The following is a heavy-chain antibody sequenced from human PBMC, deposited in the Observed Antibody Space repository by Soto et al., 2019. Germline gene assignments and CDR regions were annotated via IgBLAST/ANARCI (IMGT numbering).Heavy chain of an antibody. V-gene: IGHV4-59*08. CDR2: IYYSGST. D-gene: IGHD4-17*01. J-gene: IGHJ4*02. Sequence: SETLSLTCTVSGGSISSYHWSWIRQPPGKGLEWIGYIYYSGSTNYNPSLKSRVTISVDTSKNQFSLKLSSVTAADTAVYYCARHGYYGDPYYFDYWGQGTLVTVSS. CDR1: GGSISSYH. CDR3: ARHGYYGDPYYFDY.